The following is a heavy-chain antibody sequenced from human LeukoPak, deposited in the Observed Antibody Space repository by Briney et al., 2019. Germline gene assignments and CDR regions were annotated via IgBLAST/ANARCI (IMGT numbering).Heavy chain of an antibody. CDR3: ARGTYGYYMDV. CDR1: NYSISNGLY. D-gene: IGHD4-17*01. J-gene: IGHJ6*03. Sequence: PSETLSLTCSGSNYSISNGLYWGWLRQPPGKGLEWIGSIYRSGSTFYNPSLKSRVTISLDTSKNQFSLKLSSAAAADTAVYFCARGTYGYYMDVWGKGTTVTVSS. CDR2: IYRSGST. V-gene: IGHV4-38-2*02.